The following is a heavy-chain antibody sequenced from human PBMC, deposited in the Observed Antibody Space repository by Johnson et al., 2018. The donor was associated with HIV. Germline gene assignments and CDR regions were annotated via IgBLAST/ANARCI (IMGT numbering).Heavy chain of an antibody. CDR2: TKQDGSEK. D-gene: IGHD6-19*01. CDR3: TGGWYNLSAFDI. J-gene: IGHJ3*02. V-gene: IGHV3-7*01. Sequence: VQLVESGGGLVQRGGSLRLSFSGSGFSISNYWMSWVRQAPGKGLEWVANTKQDGSEKYYVDSVKGRFTISRDNAKNSLYLQLNSLRAEDTAVYYCTGGWYNLSAFDIWGQGTMVTVSS. CDR1: GFSISNYW.